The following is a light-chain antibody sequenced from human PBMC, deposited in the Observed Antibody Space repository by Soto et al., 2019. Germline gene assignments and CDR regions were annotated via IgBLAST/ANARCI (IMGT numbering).Light chain of an antibody. CDR3: SSYAGFNNFV. CDR2: EVT. CDR1: SSDVGAYNY. V-gene: IGLV2-8*01. Sequence: LTQPPSASGSPGQSVTISCTGTSSDVGAYNYVSWYQQHPGKAPKLMIYEVTNRPSGVPDRFSASKSGNTASLTVSGLQAEDEADYFCSSYAGFNNFVFGTGTRSPS. J-gene: IGLJ1*01.